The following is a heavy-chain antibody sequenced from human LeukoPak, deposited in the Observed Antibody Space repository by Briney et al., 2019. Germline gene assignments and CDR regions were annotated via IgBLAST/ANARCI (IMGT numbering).Heavy chain of an antibody. CDR1: GGTFSSYA. CDR3: ARITFPELWFGELSTNYGMDV. D-gene: IGHD3-10*01. Sequence: ASVKVSCKASGGTFSSYAISRVRQAPGQGLEWMGGIIPIFGTANYAQKSQGRVTITADKSTSTAYMELSSLRSEDTAVYYCARITFPELWFGELSTNYGMDVWGKGTTVTVSS. V-gene: IGHV1-69*06. J-gene: IGHJ6*04. CDR2: IIPIFGTA.